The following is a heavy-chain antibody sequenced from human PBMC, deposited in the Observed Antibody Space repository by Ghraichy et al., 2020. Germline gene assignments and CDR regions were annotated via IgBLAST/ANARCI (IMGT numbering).Heavy chain of an antibody. Sequence: SETLSLTCAVYGGSFSGYYWSWIRQPPGKGLEWIGEINHSGSTNYNPSLKSRVTISVDTSKNQFSLKLSSVTAADTAVYYCARGRPLVVPAANNWFDPWGQGTLVTVSS. D-gene: IGHD2-2*01. V-gene: IGHV4-34*01. J-gene: IGHJ5*02. CDR1: GGSFSGYY. CDR2: INHSGST. CDR3: ARGRPLVVPAANNWFDP.